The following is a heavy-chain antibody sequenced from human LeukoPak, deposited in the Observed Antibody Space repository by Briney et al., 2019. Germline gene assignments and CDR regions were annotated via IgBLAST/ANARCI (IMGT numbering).Heavy chain of an antibody. CDR2: INPNSGGT. CDR3: ARDLEFWVVSGRGTDAFDI. Sequence: ASVKVSCKASGYTFTGYYMHWVRQAPGQGLEWMGWINPNSGGTNYAQKFQGRVTMTRDTSISTAYMELSRLRSDDTAVYYCARDLEFWVVSGRGTDAFDIWGQGTMVIVSS. J-gene: IGHJ3*02. D-gene: IGHD3/OR15-3a*01. V-gene: IGHV1-2*02. CDR1: GYTFTGYY.